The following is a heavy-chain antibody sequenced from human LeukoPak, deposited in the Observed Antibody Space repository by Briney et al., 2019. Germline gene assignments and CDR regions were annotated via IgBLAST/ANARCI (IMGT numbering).Heavy chain of an antibody. D-gene: IGHD3-10*01. Sequence: GGSLRLSCAASGFTFNTFSMTWVRQAPGKGLEWVSSITSSSSYIYYADSVKGRFTISRHNAKNSLYLQMNSLRAEDTAVYYCARDKGGILWFGDPWGQGTLVTVSS. CDR2: ITSSSSYI. CDR3: ARDKGGILWFGDP. CDR1: GFTFNTFS. J-gene: IGHJ5*02. V-gene: IGHV3-21*04.